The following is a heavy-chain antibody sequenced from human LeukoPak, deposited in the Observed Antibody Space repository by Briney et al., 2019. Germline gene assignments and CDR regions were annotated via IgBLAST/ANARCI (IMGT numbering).Heavy chain of an antibody. V-gene: IGHV3-23*01. CDR3: ARINCSGGTCYDYFDD. J-gene: IGHJ4*02. CDR2: VSTGGTNT. D-gene: IGHD2-15*01. Sequence: TGGSLRLSCVGSPVTFGTSAMSWVRQAPGKGLEWVSAVSTGGTNTYYADSVECRFTISRDNSKDTLYLHMDSLRVEDTAQYFCARINCSGGTCYDYFDDWGQGTLVTVSS. CDR1: PVTFGTSA.